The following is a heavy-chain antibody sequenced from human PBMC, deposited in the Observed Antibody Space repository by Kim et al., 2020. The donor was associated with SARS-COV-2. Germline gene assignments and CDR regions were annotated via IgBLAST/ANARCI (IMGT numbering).Heavy chain of an antibody. CDR2: FDPEDGET. V-gene: IGHV1-24*01. D-gene: IGHD6-19*01. Sequence: ASVKVSCKVSGYTLTELSMHWVRQAPGKGLEWMGGFDPEDGETIYAQKFQGRVTMTEDTSTDTAYMELSSLRSEDTAVYYCATDLRAVADIDIWGQGTMVTVSS. J-gene: IGHJ3*02. CDR3: ATDLRAVADIDI. CDR1: GYTLTELS.